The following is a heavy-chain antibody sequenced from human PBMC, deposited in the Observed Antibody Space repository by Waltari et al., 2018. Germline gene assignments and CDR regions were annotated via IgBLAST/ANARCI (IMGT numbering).Heavy chain of an antibody. CDR2: ISGSGGTP. CDR1: GGSISSNY. Sequence: QLQLQESGPGLVKPSETLSLTCAVSGGSISSNYWSWIRQPPGKGLEWIGSISGSGGTPDFNPSLIRRVTLSTDTSKNQFSLKLTSVTSADTAVYYCARGCGRSYFDYWGQGVLVTVSS. CDR3: ARGCGRSYFDY. J-gene: IGHJ4*02. D-gene: IGHD2-21*01. V-gene: IGHV4-59*12.